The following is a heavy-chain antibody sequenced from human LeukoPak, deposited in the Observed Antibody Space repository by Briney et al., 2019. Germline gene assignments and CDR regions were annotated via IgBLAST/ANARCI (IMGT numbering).Heavy chain of an antibody. CDR3: ARSMVASYYFDY. Sequence: SVKVSCKASGGTFSSYAISWVRQAPGQGLEWMGRIIPIFGTANYAQKFQGRVTITTDESTSTAYMELSSPRSEDTAVYYCARSMVASYYFDYWGQGTLVTVSS. V-gene: IGHV1-69*05. J-gene: IGHJ4*02. CDR2: IIPIFGTA. D-gene: IGHD4/OR15-4a*01. CDR1: GGTFSSYA.